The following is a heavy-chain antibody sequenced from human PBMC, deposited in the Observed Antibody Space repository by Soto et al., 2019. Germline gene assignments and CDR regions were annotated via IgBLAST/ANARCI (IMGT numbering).Heavy chain of an antibody. V-gene: IGHV1-69*02. CDR3: TTSYSTLYRPCDY. CDR1: GDTFSFYT. D-gene: IGHD3-10*01. Sequence: QVQMVQSGAEVKKPGSSVKVSCKASGDTFSFYTINWVRQAPGLGLEWMGRVNPILSMSNYAQKFQGSVTMSAHMPTSTAYMELRRLRSEDLAFHYGTTSYSTLYRPCDYWGQGALVTVSS. J-gene: IGHJ4*02. CDR2: VNPILSMS.